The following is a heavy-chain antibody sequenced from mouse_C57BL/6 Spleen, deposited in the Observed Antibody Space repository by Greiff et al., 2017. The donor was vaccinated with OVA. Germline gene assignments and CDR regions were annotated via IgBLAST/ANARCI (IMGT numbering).Heavy chain of an antibody. Sequence: EVKLVESGGGLVKPGGSLKLSCAASGFTFSDYGMHWVRQVPEEGLEWVAYISSGSSTIYYADTVKGRFTISRDNARNTLFLQMTSLRSEDTAMYYCARQGHAMDYWGQGTSVTVSS. CDR3: ARQGHAMDY. V-gene: IGHV5-17*01. CDR2: ISSGSSTI. J-gene: IGHJ4*01. CDR1: GFTFSDYG.